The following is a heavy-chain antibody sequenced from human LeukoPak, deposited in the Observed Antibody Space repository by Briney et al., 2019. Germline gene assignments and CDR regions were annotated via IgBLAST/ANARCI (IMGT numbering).Heavy chain of an antibody. D-gene: IGHD6-13*01. CDR2: IINDGSST. J-gene: IGHJ4*02. Sequence: GGSLRLSCAASGFNFKNYWMHWVRQAPGKGLEWVSRIINDGSSTTYADSVKGRFTISRDNAKDTLYLQMNSLRVEDTAVYYCARDGIAAVDFDYWGQGILVTVSS. CDR3: ARDGIAAVDFDY. V-gene: IGHV3-74*01. CDR1: GFNFKNYW.